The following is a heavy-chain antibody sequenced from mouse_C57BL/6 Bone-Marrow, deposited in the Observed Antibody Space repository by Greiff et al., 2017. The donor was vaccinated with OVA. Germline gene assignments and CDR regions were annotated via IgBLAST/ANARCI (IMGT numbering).Heavy chain of an antibody. CDR1: GYSITSGYY. Sequence: EVKLQESGPGLVKPSQSLSLTCSVTGYSITSGYYWNWIRQFPGNKLEWMGYISYDGSNNYNPSLKNRNSITRDTSKNQFFLKLNSVTTEDTATYYCARNAYYSNYDYYDVGYWGQGTSVTVSS. V-gene: IGHV3-6*01. D-gene: IGHD2-5*01. J-gene: IGHJ4*01. CDR3: ARNAYYSNYDYYDVGY. CDR2: ISYDGSN.